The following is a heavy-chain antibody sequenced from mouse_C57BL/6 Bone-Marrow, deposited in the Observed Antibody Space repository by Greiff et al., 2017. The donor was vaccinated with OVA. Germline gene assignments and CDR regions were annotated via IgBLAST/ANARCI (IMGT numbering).Heavy chain of an antibody. CDR2: IYYSGTI. J-gene: IGHJ1*03. V-gene: IGHV3-5*01. CDR1: GISITTGNYR. Sequence: EVKLVESGPGLVKPSQTVFLTCTVTGISITTGNYRWSWIRQFPGNKLEWIGYIYYSGTITYNPSLTSRTTITRDTPKNQFFLEMNSLTAEDTATYYCARFDYGSRNWYFDVWGTGTTVTVSS. CDR3: ARFDYGSRNWYFDV. D-gene: IGHD1-1*01.